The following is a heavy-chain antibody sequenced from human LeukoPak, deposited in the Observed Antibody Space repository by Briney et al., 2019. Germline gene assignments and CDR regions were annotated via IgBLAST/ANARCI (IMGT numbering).Heavy chain of an antibody. CDR1: GYTFTGYY. V-gene: IGHV1-2*06. D-gene: IGHD3-10*01. Sequence: GASVKVSCKASGYTFTGYYMHWVRQAPGQGLEWMGRINPNSGGTNYAQKSQGRVTMTRDTSISTAYMELSRLRSDDTAVYYCARVSGSYYYGSGSYYKFDYWGQGTLVTVSS. J-gene: IGHJ4*02. CDR2: INPNSGGT. CDR3: ARVSGSYYYGSGSYYKFDY.